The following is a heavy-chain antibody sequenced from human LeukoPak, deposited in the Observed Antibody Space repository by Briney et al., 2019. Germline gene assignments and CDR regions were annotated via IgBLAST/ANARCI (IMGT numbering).Heavy chain of an antibody. CDR3: ARDREYYGSGSYPED. Sequence: GGSLRLSCAASGFTFSSYAMHWVRQAPGKGLEWVAVISYDGSNKYYADSVKGQFTISRDNSKNTLYLQMNSLRAEDTAVYYCARDREYYGSGSYPEDGGQGTLVTVSS. J-gene: IGHJ4*02. CDR1: GFTFSSYA. V-gene: IGHV3-30*04. D-gene: IGHD3-10*01. CDR2: ISYDGSNK.